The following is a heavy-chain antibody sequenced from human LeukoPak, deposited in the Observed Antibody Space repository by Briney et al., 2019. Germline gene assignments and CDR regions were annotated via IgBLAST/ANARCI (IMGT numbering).Heavy chain of an antibody. CDR3: ASSIAVAGPIDF. Sequence: GGSLRLSCAASGFTVSTNYMSWVRQAPGKGLEWVSVIYSGGYTYYADSVKGRFTISRDNSKNTVYLQMNSLRVEDTAVYYCASSIAVAGPIDFWGQGTLVTVST. CDR1: GFTVSTNY. V-gene: IGHV3-66*01. CDR2: IYSGGYT. D-gene: IGHD6-19*01. J-gene: IGHJ4*02.